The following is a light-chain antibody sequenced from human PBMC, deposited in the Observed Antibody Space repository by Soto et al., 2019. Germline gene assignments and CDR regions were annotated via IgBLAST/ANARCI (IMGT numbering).Light chain of an antibody. CDR2: GAS. Sequence: CLASQSISSYLNWYQQKPGIAPKLLIYGASTLQSGVPSRFSGSGSGTDFTLTISSLQTEDFAIYHCLQDYNYPHTLGQGTRLEIK. J-gene: IGKJ5*01. CDR3: LQDYNYPHT. V-gene: IGKV1-6*01. CDR1: QSISSY.